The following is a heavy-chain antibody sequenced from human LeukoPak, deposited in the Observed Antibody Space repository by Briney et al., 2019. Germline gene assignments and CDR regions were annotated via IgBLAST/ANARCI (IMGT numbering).Heavy chain of an antibody. J-gene: IGHJ5*02. CDR3: ARASDYYDSSGYGDP. CDR2: IIPILGIA. CDR1: GYTFTGFY. Sequence: SVKVSCKASGYTFTGFYIHWVRQAPGQGLEWMGRIIPILGIANYAQKFQGRVTITADKSTSTAYMELSSLRSEDTAVYYCARASDYYDSSGYGDPWGQGTLVTVSS. D-gene: IGHD3-22*01. V-gene: IGHV1-69*04.